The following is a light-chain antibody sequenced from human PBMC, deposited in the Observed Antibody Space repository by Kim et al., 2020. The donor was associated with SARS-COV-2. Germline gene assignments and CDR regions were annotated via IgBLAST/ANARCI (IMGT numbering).Light chain of an antibody. J-gene: IGKJ1*01. CDR3: QQSYSNPRT. Sequence: DIQMTQSPSSLSASVGDRVTITCRASQSISSYLNWYQQKPGKAPKLLIYAASSLQSGVPSRFSGSGSGTDFTLTISSLQPEDFATYYCQQSYSNPRTFGQGTKVYIK. CDR1: QSISSY. CDR2: AAS. V-gene: IGKV1-39*01.